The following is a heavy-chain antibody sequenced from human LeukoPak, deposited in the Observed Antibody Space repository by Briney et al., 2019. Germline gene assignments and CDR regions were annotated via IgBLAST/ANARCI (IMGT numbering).Heavy chain of an antibody. J-gene: IGHJ1*01. CDR2: ISGSGGST. CDR1: GFTFSSYA. Sequence: TGGSLRLSCAASGFTFSSYAMSWVRQAPGKGLEWVSAISGSGGSTYYADSVKGRFTISRDNSKNTLYLQMNSLRDEDTAVYYCARVVEYASNWYASEYFQDWGQGTLVTVSP. V-gene: IGHV3-23*01. D-gene: IGHD2-8*02. CDR3: ARVVEYASNWYASEYFQD.